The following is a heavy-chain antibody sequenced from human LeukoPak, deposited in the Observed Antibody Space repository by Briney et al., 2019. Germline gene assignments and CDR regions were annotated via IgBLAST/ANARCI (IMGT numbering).Heavy chain of an antibody. V-gene: IGHV1-8*01. CDR2: MNPNSGNT. CDR3: ARTFPGYYDILTGYYFYDY. D-gene: IGHD3-9*01. CDR1: GYTFTSYD. Sequence: RASVKVSCKASGYTFTSYDINWVRQATRQGLEWMGWMNPNSGNTGYAQKFQGRVTMTRNTSISTAYMELSSLRSEDTAVSYCARTFPGYYDILTGYYFYDYWGQGTLVTVSS. J-gene: IGHJ4*02.